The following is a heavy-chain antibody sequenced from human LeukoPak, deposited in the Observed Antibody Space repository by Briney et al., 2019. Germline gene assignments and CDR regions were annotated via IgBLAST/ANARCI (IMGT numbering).Heavy chain of an antibody. Sequence: GGSLRLSCAASGFIFSNAWMGWVRQAPGKGLEWVGRIKSKTEGGTTDYAAPVQGRFTISRDDSKNTLYLQMNSLKIEDTAMYYCTKFIAVGYCSSTSCPTLYDCWGQGTLVTVSS. CDR2: IKSKTEGGTT. CDR3: TKFIAVGYCSSTSCPTLYDC. D-gene: IGHD2-2*01. CDR1: GFIFSNAW. J-gene: IGHJ4*02. V-gene: IGHV3-15*01.